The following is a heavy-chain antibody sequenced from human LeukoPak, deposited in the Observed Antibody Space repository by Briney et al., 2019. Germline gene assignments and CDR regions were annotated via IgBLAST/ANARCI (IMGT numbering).Heavy chain of an antibody. CDR1: GYTFTGYY. Sequence: GASVKVSCKASGYTFTGYYMHWVRQAPGQGLEWMGWINPNSGGTNYAQKFQGGVTMTRDTSISTAYMELSRLRSDDTAVYYCARELYYYDSSGPYGMDVWGQGTTVTVSS. CDR2: INPNSGGT. CDR3: ARELYYYDSSGPYGMDV. J-gene: IGHJ6*02. D-gene: IGHD3-22*01. V-gene: IGHV1-2*02.